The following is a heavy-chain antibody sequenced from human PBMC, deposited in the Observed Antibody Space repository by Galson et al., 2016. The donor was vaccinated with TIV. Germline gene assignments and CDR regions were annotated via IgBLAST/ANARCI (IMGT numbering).Heavy chain of an antibody. J-gene: IGHJ4*02. Sequence: PRLSCAASGFRFNSYAMNWVRQAPGKGLEWVSSIGGTGGSTYYADSVKGRFTISRDSYKDTVYLQMNSLRAEDTAIYFCAKDRQWIPSSLDYWGQGILVTVSS. CDR1: GFRFNSYA. CDR2: IGGTGGST. V-gene: IGHV3-23*01. CDR3: AKDRQWIPSSLDY. D-gene: IGHD5-18*01.